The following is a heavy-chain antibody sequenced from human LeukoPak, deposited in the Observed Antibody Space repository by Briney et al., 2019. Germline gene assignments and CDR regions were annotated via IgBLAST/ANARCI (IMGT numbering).Heavy chain of an antibody. D-gene: IGHD2-2*01. J-gene: IGHJ4*02. V-gene: IGHV5-51*01. CDR2: INPDDSDI. CDR3: ARVVVPAAISY. Sequence: NLGESLKISCKGSGYKFSSYWIGWVRQMSGKGLEWMGVINPDDSDIRYSPSFEGQVTISADKSTSTAYLQWNSLEASDTAMYYCARVVVPAAISYWGQGTPVTVSS. CDR1: GYKFSSYW.